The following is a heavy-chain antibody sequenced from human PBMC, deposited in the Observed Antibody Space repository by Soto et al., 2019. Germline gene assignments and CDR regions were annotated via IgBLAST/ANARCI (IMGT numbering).Heavy chain of an antibody. CDR1: RYTFSNPY. CDR3: DRGPSYYFDY. Sequence: GSLGLSCAASRYTFSNPYIAGFLQAPGKGLEWVGRTRNKANSYTTEYAASVKGRFTISRNDSKNSLYLQMNSLKTEDTAVYYCDRGPSYYFDYWGQGTLVTVSS. V-gene: IGHV3-72*01. CDR2: TRNKANSYTT. J-gene: IGHJ4*02.